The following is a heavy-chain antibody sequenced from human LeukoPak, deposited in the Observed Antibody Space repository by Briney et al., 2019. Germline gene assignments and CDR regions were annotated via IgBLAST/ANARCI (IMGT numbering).Heavy chain of an antibody. V-gene: IGHV4-4*07. CDR3: ASAYYDFWSGHSDAFDI. D-gene: IGHD3-3*01. CDR2: IYTSGST. CDR1: GGSISSYY. Sequence: SETLSLTCTVSGGSISSYYWSWIRQPAGKGLEWIGRIYTSGSTNYNPSLKSRVTMSVDTSKNQFSLKLSSVTAADTAVYYCASAYYDFWSGHSDAFDIWGQGTMVTVSS. J-gene: IGHJ3*02.